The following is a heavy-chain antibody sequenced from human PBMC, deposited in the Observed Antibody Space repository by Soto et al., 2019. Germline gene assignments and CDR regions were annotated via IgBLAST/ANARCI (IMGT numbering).Heavy chain of an antibody. Sequence: PSETLSLTCTLSGDSINNYYWSWIRQPRGKRLEWIGYIYYTGSPTYNPSLESRVTMSVDTSKNQFSLKLNSVNAADTAVYYCAKYRRTEAEGFTLDYWGRGTLVTVSS. CDR3: AKYRRTEAEGFTLDY. V-gene: IGHV4-59*01. J-gene: IGHJ4*02. D-gene: IGHD6-13*01. CDR2: IYYTGSP. CDR1: GDSINNYY.